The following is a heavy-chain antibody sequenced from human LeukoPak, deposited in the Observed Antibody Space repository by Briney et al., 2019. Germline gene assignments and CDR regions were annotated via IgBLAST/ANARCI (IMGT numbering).Heavy chain of an antibody. CDR1: GGSISSGGYF. CDR2: IYYSGST. V-gene: IGHV4-31*03. J-gene: IGHJ2*01. Sequence: PSETLSLTCTVSGGSISSGGYFWTWIRQHPGKALEWIGYIYYSGSTYYNPSLKSRVTISVDTSKNQFSLKLSSVTAADTAVYYCARFPYSGYDYWYFDLWGRGTLLTVSS. D-gene: IGHD5-12*01. CDR3: ARFPYSGYDYWYFDL.